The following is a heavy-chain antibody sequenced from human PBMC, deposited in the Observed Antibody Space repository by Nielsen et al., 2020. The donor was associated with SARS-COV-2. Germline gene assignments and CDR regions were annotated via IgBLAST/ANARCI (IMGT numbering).Heavy chain of an antibody. CDR2: IRSKAYGGTT. J-gene: IGHJ4*02. CDR1: GFTIGDYG. V-gene: IGHV3-49*03. D-gene: IGHD2-15*01. Sequence: GESLKHSRTASGFTIGDYGMGWFRQAPGKGVEWVGFIRSKAYGGTTEYAASVKARFTISRDDSKSIAYLQMSSLKTEDTAVYYCTRALSYCSGGICYPYSFHYWGQGTLVTVSS. CDR3: TRALSYCSGGICYPYSFHY.